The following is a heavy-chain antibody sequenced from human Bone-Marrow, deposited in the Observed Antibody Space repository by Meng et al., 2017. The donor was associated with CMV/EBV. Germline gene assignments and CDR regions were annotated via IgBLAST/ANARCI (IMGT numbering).Heavy chain of an antibody. Sequence: GESLKISCAASGFTFSSYGMHWVRQAPGKGLEWVAVISYDGSNKYYADSVKGRFTISRDNSKNTLYLQMNSLRAEDTAVYYCARVLVPAAIYYYYGMDVWGQGTTVTVSS. CDR1: GFTFSSYG. V-gene: IGHV3-30*03. D-gene: IGHD2-2*02. CDR3: ARVLVPAAIYYYYGMDV. CDR2: ISYDGSNK. J-gene: IGHJ6*02.